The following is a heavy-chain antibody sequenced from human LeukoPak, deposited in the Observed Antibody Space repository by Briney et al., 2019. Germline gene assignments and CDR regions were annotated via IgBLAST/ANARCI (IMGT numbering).Heavy chain of an antibody. Sequence: ASVKVSCKVSGYTLTELSMHWVRQAPGKGLEWMGVFDPEDGETIYAQKFQGRVTMTRDTSINTAYMELSRLRSDDTAVYYCARGGVNNWFDPWGQGTLVTVSS. J-gene: IGHJ5*02. CDR3: ARGGVNNWFDP. D-gene: IGHD3-10*01. V-gene: IGHV1-24*01. CDR1: GYTLTELS. CDR2: FDPEDGET.